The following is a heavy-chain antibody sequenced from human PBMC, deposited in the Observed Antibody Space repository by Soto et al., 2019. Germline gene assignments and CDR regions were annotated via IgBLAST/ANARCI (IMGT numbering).Heavy chain of an antibody. J-gene: IGHJ5*02. CDR1: GYIFANYA. D-gene: IGHD6-6*01. CDR3: ARVVKNFSRPAHTWFHP. CDR2: INPGNGNT. Sequence: GSAVKVGCKASGYIFANYAMQWGRQAPGQGLEWMGYINPGNGNTKYSQKFQGRLTISRDTSANTVYMDLSSLTSKDTAIYYCARVVKNFSRPAHTWFHPPCPATQVTLS. V-gene: IGHV1-3*01.